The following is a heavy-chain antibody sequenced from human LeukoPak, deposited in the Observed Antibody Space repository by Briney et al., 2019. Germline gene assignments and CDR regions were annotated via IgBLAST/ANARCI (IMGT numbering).Heavy chain of an antibody. V-gene: IGHV4-59*01. D-gene: IGHD3-22*01. CDR1: GGSISSYY. CDR2: IYYSGST. J-gene: IGHJ6*03. Sequence: SETLSLTCTVSGGSISSYYWSWIRQPPGKGLEWIGHIYYSGSTNYNPSLKSRVTISVDTSKNQFSLKLSSVTAADTAVYYCARDLEYYDSSGYEPYYYYMDVWGKGTTVTVSS. CDR3: ARDLEYYDSSGYEPYYYYMDV.